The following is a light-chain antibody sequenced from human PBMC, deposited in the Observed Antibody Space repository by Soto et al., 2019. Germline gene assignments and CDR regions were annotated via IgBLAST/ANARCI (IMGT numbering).Light chain of an antibody. J-gene: IGKJ5*01. CDR3: QKYDHLPLI. CDR1: QSISNW. V-gene: IGKV1-33*01. CDR2: DES. Sequence: DIQMAQSPSTLSASVGDRVTVTCRASQSISNWLAWHQQKTGKAPKILIYDESSLETGVPSRLSGSGSGTDFNLTISRLQPEDFATYYCQKYDHLPLICGQGTRLEIK.